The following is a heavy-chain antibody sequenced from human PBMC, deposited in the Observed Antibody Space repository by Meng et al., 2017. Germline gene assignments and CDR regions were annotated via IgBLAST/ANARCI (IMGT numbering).Heavy chain of an antibody. CDR2: IKQDGSEK. Sequence: GESLKISCAASGFTFSSYWMSWVRQAPGKGLEWVANIKQDGSEKYYVDSVKGRITISRDNAKNSLYLQMNSLRAEDTAVYYCARVPGHGGDYVDYWGQGTLVTVSS. CDR1: GFTFSSYW. V-gene: IGHV3-7*01. CDR3: ARVPGHGGDYVDY. J-gene: IGHJ4*02. D-gene: IGHD1-14*01.